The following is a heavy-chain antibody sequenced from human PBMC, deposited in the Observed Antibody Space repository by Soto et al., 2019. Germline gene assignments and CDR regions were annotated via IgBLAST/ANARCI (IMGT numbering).Heavy chain of an antibody. CDR1: EFTFSTYA. V-gene: IGHV3-23*01. CDR2: VSVSGANT. J-gene: IGHJ4*02. D-gene: IGHD6-19*01. Sequence: EVQLLESGGGLVQPGGSLRLSCAASEFTFSTYAMNWVRQAPGKGLEWVSTVSVSGANTFYADSVKGRFTVSRDNSKNTLYLQMSSLRAEDTAVYYCAKGRSSGWGLFDYWGQGTLVTVSS. CDR3: AKGRSSGWGLFDY.